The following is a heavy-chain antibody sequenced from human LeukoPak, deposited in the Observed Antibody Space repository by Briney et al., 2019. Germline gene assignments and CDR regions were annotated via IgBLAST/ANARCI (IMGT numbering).Heavy chain of an antibody. Sequence: SETLSLTCTVPGGSISSYYWSWIRQPPGKGLEWIGYIYYSGSTNYNPSLKSRVTISVDTSKNQFSLKLSSVTAADTAVYYCARFWSGYFGWFDPWGQGTLVTVSS. CDR3: ARFWSGYFGWFDP. CDR2: IYYSGST. V-gene: IGHV4-59*01. CDR1: GGSISSYY. J-gene: IGHJ5*02. D-gene: IGHD3-3*01.